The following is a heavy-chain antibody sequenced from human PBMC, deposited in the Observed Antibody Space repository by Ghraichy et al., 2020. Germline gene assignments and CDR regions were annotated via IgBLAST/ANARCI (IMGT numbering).Heavy chain of an antibody. D-gene: IGHD5-12*01. CDR1: GFTFSSYS. Sequence: LSLTCAASGFTFSSYSMNWVRQAPGKGLEWVSYISSSSSTIYDADSVKGRFTISRDNAKNSLYLQMNSLRDEDTAVYYCARGDVDIVATAPFDIWGQGTMVTVSS. CDR3: ARGDVDIVATAPFDI. J-gene: IGHJ3*02. V-gene: IGHV3-48*02. CDR2: ISSSSSTI.